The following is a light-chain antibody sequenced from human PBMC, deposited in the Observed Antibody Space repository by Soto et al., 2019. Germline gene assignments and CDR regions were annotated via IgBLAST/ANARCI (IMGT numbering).Light chain of an antibody. CDR3: QQRSNWPRT. CDR1: ESVSSN. J-gene: IGKJ1*01. Sequence: EIVMTQSPATLSVSPGERATLSCRASESVSSNLAWYQQKPGQAPRLLIYGASSRATVIPDRFSGSGSGTDFTLTISSLEPEDFAVYYCQQRSNWPRTFGQGTKVDIK. CDR2: GAS. V-gene: IGKV3-11*01.